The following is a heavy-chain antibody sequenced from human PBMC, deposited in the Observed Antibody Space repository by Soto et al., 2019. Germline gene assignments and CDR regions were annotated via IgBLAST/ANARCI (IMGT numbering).Heavy chain of an antibody. J-gene: IGHJ5*02. D-gene: IGHD2-2*01. CDR1: GGSFSGYY. V-gene: IGHV4-34*01. CDR3: ARVYQLTHNWFDP. Sequence: SETLSLTCAVYGGSFSGYYWSWIRQPPGKGLEWIGEINHSGSTNYNPSLKSRVTISVDTSKNQFSLKLSSVTAADTAVYYCARVYQLTHNWFDPWGQGTLVTVSS. CDR2: INHSGST.